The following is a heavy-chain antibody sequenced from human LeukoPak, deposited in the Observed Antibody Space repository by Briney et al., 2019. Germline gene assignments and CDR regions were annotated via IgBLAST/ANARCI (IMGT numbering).Heavy chain of an antibody. V-gene: IGHV3-23*01. CDR2: IRGSGGSA. Sequence: PGGSPRLSCAVSGFTFSSYAMRWVRQAPGKGLEWVSAIRGSGGSAYYADSVKGRFTISRDNAKNSVHLQMNSLRAEDTAMYYCARDGWFGDYNWFDPWGQGTLVTVSS. CDR3: ARDGWFGDYNWFDP. J-gene: IGHJ5*02. CDR1: GFTFSSYA. D-gene: IGHD3-10*01.